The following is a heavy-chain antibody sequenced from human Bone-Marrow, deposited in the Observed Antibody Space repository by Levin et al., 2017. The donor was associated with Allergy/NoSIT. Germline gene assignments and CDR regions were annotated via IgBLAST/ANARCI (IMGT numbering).Heavy chain of an antibody. V-gene: IGHV3-11*01. CDR2: ITINVGTT. J-gene: IGHJ3*02. CDR3: AREIETEIGAYDI. CDR1: GFTFSDYY. D-gene: IGHD5-24*01. Sequence: SCAASGFTFSDYYMTWIRKAPGKGLEWVSYITINVGTTYYADSVKGRFTISRDNAKNSLSLQMNSLRAEDTAMYYCAREIETEIGAYDIWGQGTMVTVSS.